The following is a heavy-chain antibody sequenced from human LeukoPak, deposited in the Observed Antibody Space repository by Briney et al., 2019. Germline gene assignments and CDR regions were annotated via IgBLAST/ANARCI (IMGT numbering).Heavy chain of an antibody. CDR1: GYTFTSFH. J-gene: IGHJ4*02. CDR3: ARAPHSSAGDNFDY. D-gene: IGHD2-15*01. Sequence: ASVTVSCKASGYTFTSFHMHWVRQAPGPGLEWMGIIHLSGGGTSYPQKFQGRVTMNRDTSTSTVYMELSSLRSEDTAVYYCARAPHSSAGDNFDYWGQGTLVTVSS. CDR2: IHLSGGGT. V-gene: IGHV1-46*01.